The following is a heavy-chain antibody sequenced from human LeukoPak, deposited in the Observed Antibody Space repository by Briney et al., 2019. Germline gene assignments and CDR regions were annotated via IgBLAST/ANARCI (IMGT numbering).Heavy chain of an antibody. Sequence: GGSLRLSCAASGFTFSSHEMNWVRQAPGKGLEWVSHISSSGSNIYYADSVKGRFTISRDNAKNSLYLQMNSLRAEDTAVYYCARDFGPGYCSGGTCYRPFDYWGQGTLVTVSS. CDR3: ARDFGPGYCSGGTCYRPFDY. CDR1: GFTFSSHE. J-gene: IGHJ4*02. V-gene: IGHV3-48*03. CDR2: ISSSGSNI. D-gene: IGHD2-15*01.